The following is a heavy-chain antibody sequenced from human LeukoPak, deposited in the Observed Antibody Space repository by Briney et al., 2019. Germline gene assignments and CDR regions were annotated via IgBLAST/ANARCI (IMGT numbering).Heavy chain of an antibody. CDR1: GFTFSSYS. D-gene: IGHD3-22*01. Sequence: GGSLRLSCAASGFTFSSYSMNWVRQAPGKGLEWVSSISSSSSSYIYYADSVKGRFTISRDNAKNSLYLQMNSLRAEDTAVYYCAREEANTYYYDSSGYYYYWGQGTLVTVSS. CDR2: ISSSSSSYI. V-gene: IGHV3-21*01. J-gene: IGHJ4*02. CDR3: AREEANTYYYDSSGYYYY.